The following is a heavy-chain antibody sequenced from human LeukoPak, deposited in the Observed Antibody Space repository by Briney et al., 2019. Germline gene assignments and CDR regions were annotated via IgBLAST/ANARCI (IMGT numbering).Heavy chain of an antibody. D-gene: IGHD1-1*01. Sequence: ASAKVSCKASGGTFSSYAISWVRQAPGQGLEWMGRIIPILGIANYAQKFQGRVTITADKSTSTAYMELSSLRSEDTAVYYCATGTTWQTCDYWGQGTLVTVSS. CDR2: IIPILGIA. CDR3: ATGTTWQTCDY. J-gene: IGHJ4*02. V-gene: IGHV1-69*04. CDR1: GGTFSSYA.